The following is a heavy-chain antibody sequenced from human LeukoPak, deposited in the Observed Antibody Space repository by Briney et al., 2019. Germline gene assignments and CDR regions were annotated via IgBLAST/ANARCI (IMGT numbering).Heavy chain of an antibody. CDR1: GGSISSGGYY. V-gene: IGHV4-31*03. CDR3: ARRTTVTTLQNWFDP. CDR2: IYYSGST. D-gene: IGHD4-11*01. J-gene: IGHJ5*02. Sequence: PSETLSLTCTVSGGSISSGGYYWSWIRQHPGKGLEWIGYIYYSGSTYYNPSLKSRVTISVDTSKNQFSLKLSSVTAADTAVYYCARRTTVTTLQNWFDPWGQGTLVTVSS.